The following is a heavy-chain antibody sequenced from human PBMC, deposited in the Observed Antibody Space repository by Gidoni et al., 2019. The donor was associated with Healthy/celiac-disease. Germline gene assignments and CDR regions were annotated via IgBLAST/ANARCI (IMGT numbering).Heavy chain of an antibody. V-gene: IGHV4-39*01. J-gene: IGHJ4*02. CDR2: IYYSGST. Sequence: QLQLQESGPGLVKPSETLSLTCTVSGGSISSSSDYWGWIRQPPGKGLEWIGSIYYSGSTYYNPALKSRVTISVDTSKNQFSLKLSSVTAADTAVYYCARRLNSYFDYWGQGTLVTVSS. CDR3: ARRLNSYFDY. CDR1: GGSISSSSDY.